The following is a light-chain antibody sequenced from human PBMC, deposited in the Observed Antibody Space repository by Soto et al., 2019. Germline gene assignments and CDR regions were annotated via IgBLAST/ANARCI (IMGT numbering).Light chain of an antibody. CDR1: QSVSSY. CDR2: DAS. Sequence: EIVLTQSPATLSLSPGERATLSCRASQSVSSYLDWYQQKPGQAPRLLIYDASNRATGIPARFSGSGSGTDFTLTISILEPEDFAVYYCQQRSNWPPSITFGQGTRLEIK. J-gene: IGKJ5*01. CDR3: QQRSNWPPSIT. V-gene: IGKV3-11*01.